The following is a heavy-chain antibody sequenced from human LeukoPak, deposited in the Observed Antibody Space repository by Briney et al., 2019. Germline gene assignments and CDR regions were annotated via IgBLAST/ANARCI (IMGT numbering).Heavy chain of an antibody. CDR1: GGSFSGYY. D-gene: IGHD3-22*01. CDR2: INHSGST. CDR3: ARLRGNYYDGSGYSRALDY. Sequence: SETLSLTCAVYGGSFSGYYWSWIRQPPGKGLEWIGEINHSGSTNYNPSLKSRVTISVDTSKNQFSLKLSSVTAADTAVYYCARLRGNYYDGSGYSRALDYWGQGTLVTVSS. V-gene: IGHV4-34*01. J-gene: IGHJ4*02.